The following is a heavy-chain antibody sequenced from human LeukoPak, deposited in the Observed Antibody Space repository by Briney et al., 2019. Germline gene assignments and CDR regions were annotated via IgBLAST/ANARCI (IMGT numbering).Heavy chain of an antibody. CDR1: GLTFSSHW. J-gene: IGHJ4*02. V-gene: IGHV3-21*01. D-gene: IGHD3-3*01. CDR3: ARDYDIWSLDF. Sequence: GGSLRLSCAASGLTFSSHWMHWVRQAPGKGLEWVSSISSSSSYIYYADSVKGRFTISRDNAKNSLYLQMNSLRAEDTAVYYCARDYDIWSLDFWGQGTLVTVSS. CDR2: ISSSSSYI.